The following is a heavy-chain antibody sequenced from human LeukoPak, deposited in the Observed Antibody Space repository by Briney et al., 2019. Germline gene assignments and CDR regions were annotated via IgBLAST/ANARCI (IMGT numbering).Heavy chain of an antibody. D-gene: IGHD2-2*01. J-gene: IGHJ6*02. CDR1: GGSISSSNW. CDR3: ARLDCSGTSCPEYGMDV. V-gene: IGHV4-4*02. Sequence: SETLSLTCAVSGGSISSSNWWSWVRQPPGKGLEWIGEIYHSGSTNYNPSLKSRVTISVDKSKNQFSLKLSSVTAADTAVYYCARLDCSGTSCPEYGMDVWGQGTTVTVSS. CDR2: IYHSGST.